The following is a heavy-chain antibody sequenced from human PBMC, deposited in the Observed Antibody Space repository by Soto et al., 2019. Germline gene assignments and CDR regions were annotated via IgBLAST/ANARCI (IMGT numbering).Heavy chain of an antibody. V-gene: IGHV1-3*01. J-gene: IGHJ4*02. CDR1: GYSFTSYP. Sequence: QVQLVQSGAEVKKPGASVKVSCRASGYSFTSYPMHWVRQAPGQRLEWMGWINAGNADTKHSHKFQGRVSFTSDTAASTAYMELTSLTSEDTAVYYCCVGYSGYVLDNWGQGTLVTVSS. CDR2: INAGNADT. D-gene: IGHD5-12*01. CDR3: CVGYSGYVLDN.